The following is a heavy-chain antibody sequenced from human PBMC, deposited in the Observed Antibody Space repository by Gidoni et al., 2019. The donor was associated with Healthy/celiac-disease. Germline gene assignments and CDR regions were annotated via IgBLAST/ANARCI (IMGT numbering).Heavy chain of an antibody. CDR1: GFTFSNAW. Sequence: EVQLVESGGGLVKPGGSLRLSCAASGFTFSNAWRSWVRQAPGKGLEWVGRIKSKTDGGTTDYAAPVKGRFTISRDDSKNTLYLQMNSLKTEDTAVYYCTTDGPVGDTWFSAFDIWGQGTMVTVSS. V-gene: IGHV3-15*01. CDR3: TTDGPVGDTWFSAFDI. D-gene: IGHD1-26*01. J-gene: IGHJ3*02. CDR2: IKSKTDGGTT.